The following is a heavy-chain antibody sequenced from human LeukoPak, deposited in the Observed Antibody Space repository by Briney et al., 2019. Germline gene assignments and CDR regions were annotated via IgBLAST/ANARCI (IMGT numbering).Heavy chain of an antibody. V-gene: IGHV3-11*01. Sequence: GGSLRLSCAASGFTFSDYYMSWIRQAPGKGLEWISYISGGGRTIYYADSVKGRFTMSRDNAKNSLYLEMNRLSAEDTAVYYCANAGLLRGSWSHFDYWGQGTLVTVSS. CDR3: ANAGLLRGSWSHFDY. CDR1: GFTFSDYY. CDR2: ISGGGRTI. J-gene: IGHJ4*02. D-gene: IGHD1-26*01.